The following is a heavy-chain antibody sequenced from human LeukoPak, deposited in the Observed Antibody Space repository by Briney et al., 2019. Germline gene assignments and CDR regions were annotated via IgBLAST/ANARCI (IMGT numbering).Heavy chain of an antibody. CDR2: IYSDNT. D-gene: IGHD4/OR15-4a*01. CDR1: GFTVSSNS. J-gene: IGHJ4*02. V-gene: IGHV3-53*01. Sequence: GGSLRLSCTVSGFTVSSNSVSWVRQAPGKGLEWVSFIYSDNTHYSDSVKGRFTISRDNSKNTLYLQMNSLRAEDTAVYYCARRAGAYSHPYDYWGQGTLVTVSS. CDR3: ARRAGAYSHPYDY.